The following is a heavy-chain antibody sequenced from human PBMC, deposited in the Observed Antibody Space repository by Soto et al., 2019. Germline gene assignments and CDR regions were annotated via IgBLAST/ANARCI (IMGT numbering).Heavy chain of an antibody. Sequence: PGGSLRLSCAASGFTFSSYAMSWVRQAPGKGLEWVSAISGSGGSTYYADSVKGRFTISRDNSKNTLYLQMNSLRAEDTAVYYCVNNRPSSGWYWPHYYGMDVWGQGTTVTVSS. J-gene: IGHJ6*02. CDR3: VNNRPSSGWYWPHYYGMDV. CDR2: ISGSGGST. D-gene: IGHD6-19*01. V-gene: IGHV3-23*01. CDR1: GFTFSSYA.